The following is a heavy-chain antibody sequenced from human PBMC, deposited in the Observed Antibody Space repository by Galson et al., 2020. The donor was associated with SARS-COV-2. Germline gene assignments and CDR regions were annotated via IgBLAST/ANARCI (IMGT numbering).Heavy chain of an antibody. CDR3: ARGGIAVAGGFDY. Sequence: TGGSLRLSCAASGFTFSSYGMHWVRQAPGKGLEWVAVIWYDGSNKYYADSVKGRFTISRDNSKNTLYLQLNSLRAEDTAVYYCARGGIAVAGGFDYWGQGTLVTVSS. J-gene: IGHJ4*02. V-gene: IGHV3-33*01. CDR1: GFTFSSYG. CDR2: IWYDGSNK. D-gene: IGHD6-19*01.